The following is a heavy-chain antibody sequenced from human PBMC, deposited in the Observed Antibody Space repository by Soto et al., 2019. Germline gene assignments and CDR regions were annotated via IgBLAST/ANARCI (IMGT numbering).Heavy chain of an antibody. CDR2: INPSGGST. V-gene: IGHV1-46*01. J-gene: IGHJ3*02. CDR1: GYTFTSYY. D-gene: IGHD5-12*01. Sequence: ASVKVSCKASGYTFTSYYMHWVRQAPGQGLEWMGIINPSGGSTSYAQKFQGRVTMTRDTSTSTVYMELSSLRSEDTAVYYCARDTQRWLQLRRANAFDIWGQGTMVTVSS. CDR3: ARDTQRWLQLRRANAFDI.